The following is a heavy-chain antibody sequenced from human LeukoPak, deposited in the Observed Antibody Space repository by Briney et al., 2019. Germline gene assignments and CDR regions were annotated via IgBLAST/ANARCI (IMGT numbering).Heavy chain of an antibody. CDR2: INQDGSQK. CDR1: GFTFSTYW. Sequence: PGGSLRLSCAASGFTFSTYWMSWVRQAPGKGLEWVANINQDGSQKRYVDSVQGRFTISRDNTKNSLFLQMNSLRAEDTAVYYGARLKDDVTKLDYWGQGTLVTVSS. V-gene: IGHV3-7*01. CDR3: ARLKDDVTKLDY. J-gene: IGHJ4*02. D-gene: IGHD3-3*01.